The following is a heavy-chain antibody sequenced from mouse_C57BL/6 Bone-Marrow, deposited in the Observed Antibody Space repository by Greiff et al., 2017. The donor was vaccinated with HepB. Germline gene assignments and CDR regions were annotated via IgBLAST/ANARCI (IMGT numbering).Heavy chain of an antibody. CDR3: ARWIPYYDYDYAMDY. Sequence: VKLQQPGAELVRPGTSVKLSCKASGYTFTSYWMHWVKQRPGQGLEWIGVIDPSDSYTNYNQKFKGKATLTVDTSSSTAYMQLSSLTSEDSAVYYCARWIPYYDYDYAMDYWGQGTSVTVSS. V-gene: IGHV1-59*01. J-gene: IGHJ4*01. CDR2: IDPSDSYT. D-gene: IGHD2-4*01. CDR1: GYTFTSYW.